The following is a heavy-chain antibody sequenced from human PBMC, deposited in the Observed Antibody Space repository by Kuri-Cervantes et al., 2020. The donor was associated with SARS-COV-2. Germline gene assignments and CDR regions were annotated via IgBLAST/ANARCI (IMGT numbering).Heavy chain of an antibody. Sequence: SETLSLTCTVSGGSISSYYWSWIRQPPGKGLEWMGYIHYSGTTTYSPSLKSRLTISVDTPKNQFSLKVTSVTAADTVVYYCARGSYDSSGYYFEDYWGQGTLITVSS. CDR1: GGSISSYY. CDR3: ARGSYDSSGYYFEDY. D-gene: IGHD3-22*01. CDR2: IHYSGTT. J-gene: IGHJ4*02. V-gene: IGHV4-59*01.